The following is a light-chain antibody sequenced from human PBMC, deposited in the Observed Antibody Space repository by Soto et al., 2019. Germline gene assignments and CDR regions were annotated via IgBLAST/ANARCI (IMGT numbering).Light chain of an antibody. J-gene: IGKJ2*01. CDR2: DAS. V-gene: IGKV3-11*01. Sequence: EIVLTQSPATLSLSPGERATLSCRASQSVSSYLAWYQQKPGQAPRLLIYDASNRATGIPARFSGSGSGTDCTITISSLEPEDFAVYYCQQRSNWPVTFGQGTKLEIK. CDR1: QSVSSY. CDR3: QQRSNWPVT.